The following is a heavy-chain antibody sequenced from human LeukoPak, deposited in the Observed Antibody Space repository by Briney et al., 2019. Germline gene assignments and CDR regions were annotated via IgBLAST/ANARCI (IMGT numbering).Heavy chain of an antibody. D-gene: IGHD4-17*01. V-gene: IGHV1-18*01. J-gene: IGHJ4*02. CDR1: GYTFTNYA. CDR3: AREGELNTVTPVFDS. CDR2: TSVYKGHT. Sequence: ASVKVSCKGSGYTFTNYAISWVRQAPGQGLEWMGWTSVYKGHTNYAQKFQDRVTLTTDTSTSTTYMEVRSLRSDDTAMYYCAREGELNTVTPVFDSWGQGTLVTVSS.